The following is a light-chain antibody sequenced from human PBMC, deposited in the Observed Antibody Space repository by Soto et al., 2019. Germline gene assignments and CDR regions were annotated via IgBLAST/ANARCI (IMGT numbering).Light chain of an antibody. J-gene: IGKJ2*02. V-gene: IGKV3-20*01. CDR1: QSVSSSY. Sequence: EIVLTQSPGTLALSPGERATLSCRASQSVSSSYLAWYRQKPGQAPRLLIYGASSRATGIPDRFSGSGSGTDFTLTISRLEPEDFAVYYCQQYGSSPGCTFGQGTKLEIK. CDR2: GAS. CDR3: QQYGSSPGCT.